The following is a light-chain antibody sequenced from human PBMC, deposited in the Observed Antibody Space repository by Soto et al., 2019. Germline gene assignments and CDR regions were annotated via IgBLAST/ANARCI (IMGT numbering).Light chain of an antibody. CDR1: QSVSSGF. CDR2: GAS. J-gene: IGKJ4*01. Sequence: EIELTQSPGTLSLSPGERATLSCRASQSVSSGFLAWYQQKPGQAPRLLIYGASSRAPGIPDRFSGSGSGTDFTLTISRLEPEDFAVYYCQQYGRSVTFGGGTKVEIK. CDR3: QQYGRSVT. V-gene: IGKV3-20*01.